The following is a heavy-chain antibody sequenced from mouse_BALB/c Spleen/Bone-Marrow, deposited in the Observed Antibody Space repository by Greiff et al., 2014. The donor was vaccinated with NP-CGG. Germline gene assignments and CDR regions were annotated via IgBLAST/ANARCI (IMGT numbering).Heavy chain of an antibody. Sequence: EVKLVESGGDLVKPGGSLKLSCVASGFTFSSYGMSWVRQTPDKRLEWVATISSGGSYTYYPDSVKGRFTISRDNAKNTLYLQMSSLKSEDTAMYYCGRNYYGSGYYFDYWGQGTTLTVSS. CDR1: GFTFSSYG. D-gene: IGHD1-1*01. V-gene: IGHV5-6*01. J-gene: IGHJ2*01. CDR2: ISSGGSYT. CDR3: GRNYYGSGYYFDY.